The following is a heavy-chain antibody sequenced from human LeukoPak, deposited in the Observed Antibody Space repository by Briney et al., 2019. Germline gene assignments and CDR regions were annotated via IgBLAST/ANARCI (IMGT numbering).Heavy chain of an antibody. V-gene: IGHV3-30*02. CDR3: ARGYSYVADFDY. CDR1: RFTFSSYG. Sequence: PGGSLRLSCAASRFTFSSYGMHWVRQAPGKGLEWVAFIRYDGSNKYYADSVKGRFTISRDNSKNTLYLQMNSLRAEDTAVYYCARGYSYVADFDYWGQGTLVTVSS. CDR2: IRYDGSNK. D-gene: IGHD5-18*01. J-gene: IGHJ4*02.